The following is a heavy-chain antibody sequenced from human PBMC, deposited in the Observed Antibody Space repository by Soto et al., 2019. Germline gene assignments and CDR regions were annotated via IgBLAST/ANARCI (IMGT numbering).Heavy chain of an antibody. CDR3: AKGSIEYSASVDR. J-gene: IGHJ5*02. Sequence: EVQLLESGGGLVQPGGSLRLACAASGFSFNYYAMVWVRQAPGKGLEWVSVISARGGSSYFADSVKGRFTISRDNSKNVLSLEMNNLRAEDTATYCCAKGSIEYSASVDRWGQGTLVLVSS. CDR1: GFSFNYYA. D-gene: IGHD5-12*01. V-gene: IGHV3-23*01. CDR2: ISARGGSS.